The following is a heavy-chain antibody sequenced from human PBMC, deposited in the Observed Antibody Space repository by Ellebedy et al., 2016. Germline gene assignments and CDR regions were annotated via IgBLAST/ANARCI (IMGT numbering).Heavy chain of an antibody. D-gene: IGHD1-26*01. CDR1: GFTFSRYG. Sequence: GESLKISCATSGFTFSRYGMHWVRQAPDKGLEWVAFISSAGSSQYYADSVKGRLTVSRDNSKNTLFLQMDILRFEDTAVYFCAKDRGSGSSSIGDFDSWGQGTLVTVSS. CDR3: AKDRGSGSSSIGDFDS. CDR2: ISSAGSSQ. V-gene: IGHV3-30*18. J-gene: IGHJ4*02.